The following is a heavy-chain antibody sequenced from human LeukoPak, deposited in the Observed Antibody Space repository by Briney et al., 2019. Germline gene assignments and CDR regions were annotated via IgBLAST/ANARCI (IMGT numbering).Heavy chain of an antibody. CDR2: ISGSGAGT. Sequence: GGSLRLSCSASGFTFSSDAMSWVSQAPGKGLEWVSAISGSGAGTHYADSVKGRFTISRDTSKNTLYLQMNSLRAEDTAVYYCVTSSAYYWGQGTLVTVSS. V-gene: IGHV3-23*01. D-gene: IGHD2-2*01. J-gene: IGHJ4*02. CDR1: GFTFSSDA. CDR3: VTSSAYY.